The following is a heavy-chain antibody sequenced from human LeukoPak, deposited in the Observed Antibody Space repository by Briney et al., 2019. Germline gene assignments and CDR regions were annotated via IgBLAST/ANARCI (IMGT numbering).Heavy chain of an antibody. CDR1: GFTFSSYW. D-gene: IGHD2-2*01. CDR2: TWYDGSNK. J-gene: IGHJ6*02. Sequence: GGSLRLSCEASGFTFSSYWMSWVRQAPGKGLEWVAATWYDGSNKYYADSVKGRFTISRDNSKNTLYLQMNSLRAEDTAVYFCARGGHCSTTSCSNYDGMDVWGQGTTLTVSS. V-gene: IGHV3-33*08. CDR3: ARGGHCSTTSCSNYDGMDV.